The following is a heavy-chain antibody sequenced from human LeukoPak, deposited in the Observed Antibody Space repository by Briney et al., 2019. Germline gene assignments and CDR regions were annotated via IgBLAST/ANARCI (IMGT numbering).Heavy chain of an antibody. CDR3: ARDLRGPRSSWAIFDY. Sequence: SETLSLTCTASGGSISSYYWSWIRQPPGKGLEWIGYIYYSGSTNYNPSLKSRVTISVDTSKNQFSLKLSSVTAADTAVYYCARDLRGPRSSWAIFDYWGQGTLVTVSS. D-gene: IGHD6-13*01. CDR2: IYYSGST. J-gene: IGHJ4*02. V-gene: IGHV4-59*01. CDR1: GGSISSYY.